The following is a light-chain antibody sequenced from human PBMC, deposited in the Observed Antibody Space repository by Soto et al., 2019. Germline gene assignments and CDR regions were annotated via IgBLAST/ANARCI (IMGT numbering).Light chain of an antibody. J-gene: IGKJ4*01. V-gene: IGKV3-15*01. CDR2: GAS. CDR3: QQYDNWPRT. Sequence: EIVMTQSPATLSVSPGERVTVSCRASQSVTSNLAWYQQKPGQAPRLLINGASTRAAGIPARFIGSGSGTEFTLTISSLQSEDFAVYYCQQYDNWPRTFGGGTKVEIK. CDR1: QSVTSN.